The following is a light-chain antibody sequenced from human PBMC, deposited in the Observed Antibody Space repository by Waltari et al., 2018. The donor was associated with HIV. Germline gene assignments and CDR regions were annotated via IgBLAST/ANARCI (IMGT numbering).Light chain of an antibody. V-gene: IGLV1-44*01. J-gene: IGLJ2*01. CDR1: RSNIGANT. Sequence: QSVLTQPPSASGTPGQRVPISCSGSRSNIGANTVNWYQHLPGTAPKLLIYTNTQRPSGVPDRFSGSKSGTSASLAISGLQSEDEADYYCATWDDSLNGHVVFGGGTKLTVL. CDR2: TNT. CDR3: ATWDDSLNGHVV.